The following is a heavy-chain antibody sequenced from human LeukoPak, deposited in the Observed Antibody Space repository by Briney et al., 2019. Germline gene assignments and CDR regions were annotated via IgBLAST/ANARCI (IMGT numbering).Heavy chain of an antibody. Sequence: ASVKVSCKASGYTFASYDINWVRQATGQGHEWMGWMNPNSGNPGYAQKFQGRVTMTRNTSISTAYMELSSLRSEDTAVYYCARGSSSGWFLVAWYFDLWGRGTLFTVSS. CDR2: MNPNSGNP. D-gene: IGHD6-19*01. CDR3: ARGSSSGWFLVAWYFDL. CDR1: GYTFASYD. V-gene: IGHV1-8*01. J-gene: IGHJ2*01.